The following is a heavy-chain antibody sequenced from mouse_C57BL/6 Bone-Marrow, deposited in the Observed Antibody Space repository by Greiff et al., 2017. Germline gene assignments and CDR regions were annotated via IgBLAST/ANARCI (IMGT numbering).Heavy chain of an antibody. CDR3: ARHYDYASLAY. CDR2: IWGVGST. Sequence: QVQLKESGPGLVAPSQSLSITCTVSGFSLTSYGVDWVRQSPGKGLEWLGVIWGVGSTNYTSALKSRLSISKDNSKSQVFLKMNSLLTDDTAMYYCARHYDYASLAYWGQGTLVTVSA. V-gene: IGHV2-6*01. CDR1: GFSLTSYG. D-gene: IGHD2-4*01. J-gene: IGHJ3*01.